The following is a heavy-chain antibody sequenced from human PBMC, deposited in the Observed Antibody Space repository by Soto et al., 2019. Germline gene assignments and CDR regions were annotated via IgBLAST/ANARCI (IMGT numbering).Heavy chain of an antibody. J-gene: IGHJ4*02. CDR3: ASTIAVAGSSSRPFGD. V-gene: IGHV1-18*01. CDR2: ISAYNGNT. CDR1: GYTFTSYG. Sequence: ASVKVSCKASGYTFTSYGISWVRQAPGQGLEWMGWISAYNGNTNYAQKLQGRVTMTTDTSTSTAYMELRSLRSDDTAVYYCASTIAVAGSSSRPFGDWGQGTLVTVSS. D-gene: IGHD6-19*01.